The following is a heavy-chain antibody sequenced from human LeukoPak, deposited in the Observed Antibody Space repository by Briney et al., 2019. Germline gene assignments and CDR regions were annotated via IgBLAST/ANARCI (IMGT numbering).Heavy chain of an antibody. J-gene: IGHJ5*02. CDR2: IWYDGSNK. CDR1: GFTFSSYG. CDR3: ARMGSSIAALGDNWFDP. D-gene: IGHD6-6*01. Sequence: PGRSLRLSCAASGFTFSSYGMHWVRQASGKGQEWVAVIWYDGSNKYYADSVKGRFTISRDNSKNTLYLQMNSLRAEDTAVYYCARMGSSIAALGDNWFDPWGQGTLVTVSS. V-gene: IGHV3-33*01.